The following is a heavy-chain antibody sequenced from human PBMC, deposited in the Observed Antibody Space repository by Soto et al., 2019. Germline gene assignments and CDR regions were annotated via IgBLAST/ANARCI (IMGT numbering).Heavy chain of an antibody. CDR1: GFTFSSYG. Sequence: GGSLRLSCAASGFTFSSYGMHWVRQAPGKGLEWVAVISYDGSNKYYADSVKGRFTISRDNSKNTLYLQMNSLRAEDTAVYYCANKRSGTYYDFWSGPQDDAFDIWGQGTMVTVSS. CDR3: ANKRSGTYYDFWSGPQDDAFDI. J-gene: IGHJ3*02. V-gene: IGHV3-30*18. D-gene: IGHD3-3*01. CDR2: ISYDGSNK.